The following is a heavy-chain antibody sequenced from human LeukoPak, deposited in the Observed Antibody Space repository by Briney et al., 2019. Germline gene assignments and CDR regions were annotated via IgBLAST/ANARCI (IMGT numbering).Heavy chain of an antibody. V-gene: IGHV1-2*06. J-gene: IGHJ6*02. CDR2: INPNSGGT. D-gene: IGHD3-3*01. CDR1: GYTFTGYY. CDR3: ASHDDFWSGYSGAYYYYGMDV. Sequence: ASVKVSCKASGYTFTGYYMHWVRQAPGQGLEWMGRINPNSGGTNYAQKFQGRVTMTRDTSISTAYMELSRLRSDDTAVYYCASHDDFWSGYSGAYYYYGMDVWGQGTTVTVS.